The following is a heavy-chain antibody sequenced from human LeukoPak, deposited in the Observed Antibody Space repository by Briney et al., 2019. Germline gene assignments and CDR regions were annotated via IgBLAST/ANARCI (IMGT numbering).Heavy chain of an antibody. CDR2: FDPEDGET. D-gene: IGHD4-17*01. CDR1: GYTLSELS. V-gene: IGHV1-24*01. Sequence: ASVKVSCKVSGYTLSELSMHWVRQAPGKGLEWMGGFDPEDGETIYAQKFQGRVTMTEDTSTDTAYMELSRLRSDDTAVYYCARDRGDYDNWFDPWGQGTLVTVSS. J-gene: IGHJ5*02. CDR3: ARDRGDYDNWFDP.